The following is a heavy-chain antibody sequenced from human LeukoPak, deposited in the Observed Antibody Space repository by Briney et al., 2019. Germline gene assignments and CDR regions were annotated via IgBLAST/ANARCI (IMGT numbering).Heavy chain of an antibody. J-gene: IGHJ5*02. CDR1: GGTFSSYA. CDR2: IIPIFGTA. Sequence: VASVKVSCKASGGTFSSYAISWVRQAPGQGLEWMGGIIPIFGTANYAQKFQGRVTITADESTSTAYMELSSLRSEDTAVYYCARTYSSGWLGWVDPWGQGTLVTVSS. D-gene: IGHD6-19*01. V-gene: IGHV1-69*13. CDR3: ARTYSSGWLGWVDP.